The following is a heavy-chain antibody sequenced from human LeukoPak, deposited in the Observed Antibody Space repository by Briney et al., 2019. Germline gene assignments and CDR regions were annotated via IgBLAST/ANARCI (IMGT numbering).Heavy chain of an antibody. CDR1: GGSFSGYY. CDR3: ARNRGYCSSTSCYRDYYYYGMDV. Sequence: PSETLSLTCAVYGGSFSGYYWSWIRQPPGKGLEWIGEINHSGSTNYNPSLKSRVTISVDTSKNQFSLKLSSVTAADTAVYYCARNRGYCSSTSCYRDYYYYGMDVWGQGTTVTVSS. D-gene: IGHD2-2*02. CDR2: INHSGST. V-gene: IGHV4-34*01. J-gene: IGHJ6*02.